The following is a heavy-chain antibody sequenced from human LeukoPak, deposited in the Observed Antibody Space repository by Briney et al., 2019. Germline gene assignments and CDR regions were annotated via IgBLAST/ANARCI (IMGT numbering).Heavy chain of an antibody. CDR1: GFTFSSYS. D-gene: IGHD3/OR15-3a*01. Sequence: AGGSLRLSCAASGFTFSSYSMNWVRQAPGKGLEWVSSISSSSYIYYADSVKGRFTISRDNAKNSLYLQMNSLRAEDTAVYYCARARTGRYFDYWGQGTLVTVSS. J-gene: IGHJ4*02. V-gene: IGHV3-21*01. CDR3: ARARTGRYFDY. CDR2: ISSSSYI.